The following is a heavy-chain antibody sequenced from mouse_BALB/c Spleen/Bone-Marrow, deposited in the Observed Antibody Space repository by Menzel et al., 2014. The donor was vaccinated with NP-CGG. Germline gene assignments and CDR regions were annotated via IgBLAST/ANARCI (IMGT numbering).Heavy chain of an antibody. CDR1: GFNIKDTY. J-gene: IGHJ2*01. V-gene: IGHV14-3*02. CDR3: ASYVYGYYFDY. D-gene: IGHD2-2*01. Sequence: EVKLQESGAELVKPGASVKLSCTASGFNIKDTYMHWVKQRPEQGLEWIGRIDPANGNTKYDPKFQGKATITADTSSNTAYLRLSSLTSEDTAVYYCASYVYGYYFDYWGQGTTLTVSS. CDR2: IDPANGNT.